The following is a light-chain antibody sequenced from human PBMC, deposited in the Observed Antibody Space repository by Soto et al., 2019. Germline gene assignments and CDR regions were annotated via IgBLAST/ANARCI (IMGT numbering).Light chain of an antibody. CDR1: QSISSY. CDR3: QQSYSTPFT. J-gene: IGKJ3*01. V-gene: IGKV1-39*01. CDR2: AAS. Sequence: IQMTQSPSSLSASVGDRVTITCRASQSISSYLNWYQQKPGKAPKLLIYAASSLQSGVPSRFSGSGSGTDFTLTISSLQPEDFATYYCQQSYSTPFTFGPATKVDIK.